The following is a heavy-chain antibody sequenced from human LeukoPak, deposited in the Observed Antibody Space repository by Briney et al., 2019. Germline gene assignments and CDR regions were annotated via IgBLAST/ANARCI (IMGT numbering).Heavy chain of an antibody. CDR2: ISGSGGST. CDR3: AKDLLVLRYFDWLLSGLDY. D-gene: IGHD3-9*01. Sequence: GGSLRLSPAASGFTFSSYAMSSVPQAPGKGLEWVSAISGSGGSTYYTDSVKGRFTISRDNSKNTLYLQMNSLRAEDTAVYYCAKDLLVLRYFDWLLSGLDYWGQGTLVTVSS. CDR1: GFTFSSYA. J-gene: IGHJ4*02. V-gene: IGHV3-23*01.